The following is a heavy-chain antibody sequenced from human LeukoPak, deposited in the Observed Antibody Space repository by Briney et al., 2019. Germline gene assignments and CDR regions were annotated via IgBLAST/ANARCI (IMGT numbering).Heavy chain of an antibody. CDR3: ARMSTYYYDSSGYFLPFDY. Sequence: PGGSLRLPCAASGFTSSSYAMHWVRQAPGKGLEWVAVISYDGSNKYYADSVKGRFTISRDNSKNTLYLQMNSLRAEDTAVYYCARMSTYYYDSSGYFLPFDYWGQGTLVTVSS. J-gene: IGHJ4*02. CDR1: GFTSSSYA. CDR2: ISYDGSNK. D-gene: IGHD3-22*01. V-gene: IGHV3-30-3*01.